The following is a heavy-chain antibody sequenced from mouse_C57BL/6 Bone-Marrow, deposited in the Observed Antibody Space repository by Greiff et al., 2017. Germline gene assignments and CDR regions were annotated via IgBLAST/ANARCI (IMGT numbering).Heavy chain of an antibody. CDR2: IDPSDSYT. J-gene: IGHJ4*01. Sequence: VQLQQPGAELVKPGASVKLSCKASGYTFTSYWMQWVKQRPGQGLEWIGEIDPSDSYTNYNQKFKGKATLTVDTSSSTAYMQLSSLTSEDSAVYYGARDDDYAMDYWGQGTSVTVSS. CDR3: ARDDDYAMDY. CDR1: GYTFTSYW. D-gene: IGHD2-3*01. V-gene: IGHV1-50*01.